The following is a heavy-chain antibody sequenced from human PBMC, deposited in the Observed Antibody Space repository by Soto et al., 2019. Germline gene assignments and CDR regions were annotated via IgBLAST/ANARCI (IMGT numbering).Heavy chain of an antibody. CDR2: ISYDGSEK. J-gene: IGHJ4*02. D-gene: IGHD2-2*02. CDR3: AKSPNFYCSSPNCYKYYFDH. V-gene: IGHV3-30*18. Sequence: GGSLRLSCAASGFTFNTYGMHWVRQAPGKGLEWVAVISYDGSEKYYVDSVKGRFTISKDNSKNTLYLQMNSLRPEGTAVYYCAKSPNFYCSSPNCYKYYFDHWGQGTRVTVSS. CDR1: GFTFNTYG.